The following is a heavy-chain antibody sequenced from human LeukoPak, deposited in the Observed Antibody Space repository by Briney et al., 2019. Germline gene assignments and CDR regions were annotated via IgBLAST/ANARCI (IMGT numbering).Heavy chain of an antibody. J-gene: IGHJ5*02. Sequence: GASVKVSCKASGYTFTSYVIHWVRQAPGQRLEWMGWINAGNGNTKYSQKFQGRVTMTRDMSTSTVYMELSSLRSEDTAVYYCARGSQPLGIAVAAGPPLLFWFDPWGQGTLVTVSS. V-gene: IGHV1-3*01. CDR2: INAGNGNT. D-gene: IGHD6-19*01. CDR1: GYTFTSYV. CDR3: ARGSQPLGIAVAAGPPLLFWFDP.